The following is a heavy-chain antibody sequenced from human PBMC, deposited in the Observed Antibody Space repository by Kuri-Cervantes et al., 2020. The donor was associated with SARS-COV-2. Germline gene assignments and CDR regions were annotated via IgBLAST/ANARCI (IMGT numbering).Heavy chain of an antibody. CDR3: ARGRSRITIFGVVNSGVGYCFDY. J-gene: IGHJ4*02. Sequence: SESLSLTCAVYGGSFSAYYSSWSRQPAGKGLEWIGETNHSGTTNSNPSLKSRVTLSVDTSKNQFSLKLSSVTVADEAVYYCARGRSRITIFGVVNSGVGYCFDYWGQGTLVTVSS. D-gene: IGHD3-3*01. CDR1: GGSFSAYY. V-gene: IGHV4-34*01. CDR2: TNHSGTT.